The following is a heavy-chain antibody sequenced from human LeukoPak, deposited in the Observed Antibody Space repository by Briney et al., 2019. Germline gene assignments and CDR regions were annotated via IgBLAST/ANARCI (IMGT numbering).Heavy chain of an antibody. V-gene: IGHV4-38-2*02. D-gene: IGHD2-15*01. CDR2: IHHSGNT. J-gene: IGHJ4*02. CDR1: GFSISSGYQ. Sequence: SETLSLTCSVSGFSISSGYQWGWIRQSPGKGLEWIRTIHHSGNTDYNPSLESRVTMSVDTSKNEFSLKLNFVTAADTAVYYCARDTSSRWYLFDYWGQGTLVTVSS. CDR3: ARDTSSRWYLFDY.